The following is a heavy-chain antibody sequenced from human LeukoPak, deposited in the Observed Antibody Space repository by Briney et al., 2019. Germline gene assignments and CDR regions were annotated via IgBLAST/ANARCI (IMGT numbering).Heavy chain of an antibody. Sequence: PGGSLRLSCTASGFAFDEHGMSWVRQVPGKGLEWVSGINWSGGSTGYADPLRGRFTICRDNAKNSLYLQMDSLRAADTALYYCARAPITSPFYFDYWGQGTLVTVSS. CDR3: ARAPITSPFYFDY. CDR1: GFAFDEHG. V-gene: IGHV3-20*04. D-gene: IGHD2-2*01. CDR2: INWSGGST. J-gene: IGHJ4*02.